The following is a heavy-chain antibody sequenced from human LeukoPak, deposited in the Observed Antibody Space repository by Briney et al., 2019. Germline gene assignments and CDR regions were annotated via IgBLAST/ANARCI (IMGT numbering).Heavy chain of an antibody. CDR2: ISYDGSNK. J-gene: IGHJ4*02. V-gene: IGHV3-30-3*01. Sequence: GGPLSPPCQPPGFTSSSYAMHWVRQAPGKGLEWVAVISYDGSNKYYADSVKGRFTIARDNAKNSLFLQMNSLRAEDTAIYYCARDPTADDYWGQGTLVTVSS. CDR1: GFTSSSYA. CDR3: ARDPTADDY. D-gene: IGHD2-2*01.